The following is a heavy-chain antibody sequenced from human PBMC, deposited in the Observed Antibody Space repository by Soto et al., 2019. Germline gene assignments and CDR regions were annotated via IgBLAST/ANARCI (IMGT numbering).Heavy chain of an antibody. J-gene: IGHJ6*02. Sequence: ASVKVSCKASGYTFLNYDVAWVRRAPGQGLEWMGWISISKGKTYYQQSLQGRVTMTTDTATTTTYMEVRSLRSDDTAVYYSDPNRYIGNFGLDVWGQGTTVTVSS. D-gene: IGHD1-26*01. CDR3: DPNRYIGNFGLDV. CDR2: ISISKGKT. V-gene: IGHV1-18*01. CDR1: GYTFLNYD.